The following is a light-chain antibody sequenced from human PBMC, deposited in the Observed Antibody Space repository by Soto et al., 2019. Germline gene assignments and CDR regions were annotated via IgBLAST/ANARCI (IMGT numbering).Light chain of an antibody. Sequence: DIQMTQSPSSLSASVGDRVTITCRASQSIGTYLNWYLQKPGKAPQLLIHAASSLQTRVPSRFSGSGSGTEFTLTISSLQPEDFASFYCQQSFSTPPTFGQGTKLAIK. CDR1: QSIGTY. J-gene: IGKJ2*01. V-gene: IGKV1-39*01. CDR2: AAS. CDR3: QQSFSTPPT.